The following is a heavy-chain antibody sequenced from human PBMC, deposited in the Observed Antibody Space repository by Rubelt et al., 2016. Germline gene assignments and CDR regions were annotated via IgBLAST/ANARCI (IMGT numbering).Heavy chain of an antibody. D-gene: IGHD1-26*01. V-gene: IGHV4-34*01. CDR1: GGSFSGYY. CDR3: ARSLVDFRY. CDR2: INHSGST. Sequence: QVQLQQWGAGLLKPSETLSLTCAVYGGSFSGYYWSWIRQPPGKGLEWIGEINHSGSTNYNPSLKSRVTISVDTSKNQFSLKGGSVTAADTAVYDCARSLVDFRYWGQGTLVTVS. J-gene: IGHJ4*02.